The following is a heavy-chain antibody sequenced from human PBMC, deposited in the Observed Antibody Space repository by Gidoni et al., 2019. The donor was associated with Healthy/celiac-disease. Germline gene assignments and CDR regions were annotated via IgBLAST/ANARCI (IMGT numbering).Heavy chain of an antibody. V-gene: IGHV1-69*04. Sequence: VQLVQSGAEVKKPGSSVKVSCKASGGTFSSYAISWVRQAPGHGLEWMGRIIPILGIAHYAQKFQGRVTITADKSTRTAYMELSSMRSEDTAVYYCARDSSSWGPDRGGYYYGMDVWGQGTTVTVSS. CDR3: ARDSSSWGPDRGGYYYGMDV. CDR1: GGTFSSYA. J-gene: IGHJ6*02. CDR2: IIPILGIA. D-gene: IGHD6-13*01.